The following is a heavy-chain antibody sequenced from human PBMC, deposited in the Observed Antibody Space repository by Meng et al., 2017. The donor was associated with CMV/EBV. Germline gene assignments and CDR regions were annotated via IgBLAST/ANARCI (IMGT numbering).Heavy chain of an antibody. J-gene: IGHJ4*02. V-gene: IGHV4-39*07. D-gene: IGHD6-19*01. CDR2: IYYSGST. CDR1: GGSISSSSYY. Sequence: QLQLQESGPGLVKPSETLSLTCTVSGGSISSSSYYWGWIRQPPGKGLEWIGSIYYSGSTYYNPSLKSRVTISVDTSKNQFSLKLSSVTAADTAVYYCARDSAVAGVVDYWGQGTLVTVFS. CDR3: ARDSAVAGVVDY.